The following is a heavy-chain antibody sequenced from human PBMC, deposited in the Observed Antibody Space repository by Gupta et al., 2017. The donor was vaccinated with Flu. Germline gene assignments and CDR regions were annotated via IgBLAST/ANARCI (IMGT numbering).Heavy chain of an antibody. CDR1: GFTFSSYA. CDR3: AKDFHGSYKSGNFDY. V-gene: IGHV3-23*01. J-gene: IGHJ4*02. D-gene: IGHD1-26*01. Sequence: EVQLLESGGGLVQPGGSLRLSCAASGFTFSSYAMSWVRQVPGKGLEWVSAISGSGGSTYYADSVKGRFTISRDNSKNTLYLQMNSLRAEDTAVYYCAKDFHGSYKSGNFDYWGQGTLVTVSS. CDR2: ISGSGGST.